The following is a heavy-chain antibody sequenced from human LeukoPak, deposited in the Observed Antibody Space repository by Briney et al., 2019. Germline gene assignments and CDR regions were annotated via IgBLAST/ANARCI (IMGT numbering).Heavy chain of an antibody. D-gene: IGHD2-2*02. CDR1: GGSISSYY. V-gene: IGHV4-59*12. Sequence: PSETLSLTCTVSGGSISSYYWSWIRQPPGKGLEWIGYIYYSGSTNYNPSLKSRVTISVDTSKNQFSLKLSSVTAADTAVYYCARGGGYCSSTSCYTLNYFDYWGQGTLVTVSS. CDR3: ARGGGYCSSTSCYTLNYFDY. J-gene: IGHJ4*02. CDR2: IYYSGST.